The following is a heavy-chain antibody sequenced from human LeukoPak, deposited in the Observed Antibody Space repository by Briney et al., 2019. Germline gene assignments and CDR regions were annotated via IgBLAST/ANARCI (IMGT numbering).Heavy chain of an antibody. CDR2: IYYSGST. J-gene: IGHJ3*02. V-gene: IGHV4-59*08. D-gene: IGHD6-19*01. Sequence: SGTLSLTCTVSGGSISSYYWSWIRQPPGKGLEWIGYIYYSGSTNYNPSLKSRVTISVDTSKNQFSLKLSSVTAADTAVYYCARHSSGWDGYDAFDIWGQGTMVTVSS. CDR3: ARHSSGWDGYDAFDI. CDR1: GGSISSYY.